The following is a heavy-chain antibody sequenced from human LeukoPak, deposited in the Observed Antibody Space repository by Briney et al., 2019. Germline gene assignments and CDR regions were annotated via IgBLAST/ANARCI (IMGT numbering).Heavy chain of an antibody. D-gene: IGHD1-26*01. CDR3: ARGRWEQRWAFDY. Sequence: SETLSLTCTVSGGSISSYYWSWIRQPPGKGLEWIGYIYYSGSTNYNPSLKSRVTITVDTSKNQFSLKLSSVTAADTAVYYCARGRWEQRWAFDYWGQGTLVTVSS. CDR1: GGSISSYY. CDR2: IYYSGST. J-gene: IGHJ4*02. V-gene: IGHV4-59*01.